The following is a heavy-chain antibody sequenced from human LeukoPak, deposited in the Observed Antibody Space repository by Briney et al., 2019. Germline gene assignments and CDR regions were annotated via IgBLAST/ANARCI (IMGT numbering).Heavy chain of an antibody. CDR2: INMDGSST. CDR1: GFTFSGHW. V-gene: IGHV3-74*01. CDR3: VRHLYGGDY. J-gene: IGHJ4*02. D-gene: IGHD2/OR15-2a*01. Sequence: HPGGSLRLSCAASGFTFSGHWMHWVRQAPGKGLVWVSRINMDGSSTSYADSVKGRFTISRDNAKNTLYLQMNSLRAEDTAVYYCVRHLYGGDYWGQGTLVTVSS.